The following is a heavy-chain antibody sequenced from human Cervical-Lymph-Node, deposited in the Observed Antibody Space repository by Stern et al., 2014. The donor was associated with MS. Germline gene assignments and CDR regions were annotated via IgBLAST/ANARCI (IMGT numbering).Heavy chain of an antibody. D-gene: IGHD4-23*01. V-gene: IGHV1-69*01. CDR3: AAGGALPYYYYYAMDV. CDR2: VIPILGPA. Sequence: QVQLVQSGAEVKKPGSSVKVSCKASGATFSSSPISWVRQAPGQGLEWLGGVIPILGPADFAQKFQGRVTITANESTTTAYMELSSLTSEDTAVYYCAAGGALPYYYYYAMDVWGQGTTVTVSS. J-gene: IGHJ6*02. CDR1: GATFSSSP.